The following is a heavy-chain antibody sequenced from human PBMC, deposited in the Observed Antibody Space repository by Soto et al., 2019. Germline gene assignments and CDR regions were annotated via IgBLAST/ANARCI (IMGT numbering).Heavy chain of an antibody. CDR2: IDPSDSYT. CDR1: GYSFTSYW. V-gene: IGHV5-10-1*01. CDR3: ARLGESGGVIVNFDY. D-gene: IGHD3-16*02. Sequence: GEALNISCKGSGYSFTSYWISWVRQMAVKGLEWMGRIDPSDSYTNYSPSFQGHVTISADKSISTAYLQWSSLKASDTAMYYCARLGESGGVIVNFDYWGQGTLVTVSS. J-gene: IGHJ4*01.